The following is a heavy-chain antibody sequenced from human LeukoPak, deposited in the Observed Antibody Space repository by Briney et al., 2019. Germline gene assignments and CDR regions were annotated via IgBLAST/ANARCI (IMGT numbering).Heavy chain of an antibody. CDR2: IIPIFGTT. J-gene: IGHJ6*03. CDR1: GYTFTSYG. V-gene: IGHV1-69*06. CDR3: ARPRFPYYRLSGADYYYMDV. D-gene: IGHD3-10*01. Sequence: SVKDSCKASGYTFTSYGISWVRQAPGQGLEWMGGIIPIFGTTNYAQKFQGRVTITADKSTATAYMQLSSLRSDDTAVYYCARPRFPYYRLSGADYYYMDVWGKGTTVTVSS.